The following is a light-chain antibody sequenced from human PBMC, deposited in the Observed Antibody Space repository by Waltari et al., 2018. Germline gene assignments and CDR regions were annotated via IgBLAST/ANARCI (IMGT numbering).Light chain of an antibody. Sequence: QTVVTQEPLLSVSPGGTVTLTCALSSGSVSSTSYATWFQQTPGQAPRTLVYKATSRSSGVPDRFSGSILGNKAALTITGAQADDESDYYCSLYTGSGIWVFGGGTKLTVL. CDR3: SLYTGSGIWV. CDR1: SGSVSSTSY. V-gene: IGLV8-61*01. J-gene: IGLJ3*02. CDR2: KAT.